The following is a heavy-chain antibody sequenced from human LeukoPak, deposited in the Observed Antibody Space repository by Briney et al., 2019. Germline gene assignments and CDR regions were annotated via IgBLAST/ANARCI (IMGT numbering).Heavy chain of an antibody. J-gene: IGHJ4*02. D-gene: IGHD2-2*01. CDR1: GYTFTSHG. Sequence: ASVKVSCKASGYTFTSHGISWVRQAPGQGLEWMGWISAYNGNTNYAQKLQGRVTMTTDTSTSTAYMELRSLRSEDTAVYYCGRVPVVVPWYFDYWGQGTLVTVSS. CDR2: ISAYNGNT. V-gene: IGHV1-18*01. CDR3: GRVPVVVPWYFDY.